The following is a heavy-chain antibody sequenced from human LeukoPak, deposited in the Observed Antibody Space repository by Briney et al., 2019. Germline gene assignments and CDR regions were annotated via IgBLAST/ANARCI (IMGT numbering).Heavy chain of an antibody. Sequence: GGSLRLSCAASGFTFSSYSMNWVRQAPGKGLEWVSSISSSSYIYYADSVKGRFTISRDNAKNSLYLQMNSLRAEDTAVYYCARDLAAADDFEQPDYWGQGTLVTVSS. CDR1: GFTFSSYS. CDR2: ISSSSYI. J-gene: IGHJ4*02. CDR3: ARDLAAADDFEQPDY. D-gene: IGHD6-13*01. V-gene: IGHV3-21*01.